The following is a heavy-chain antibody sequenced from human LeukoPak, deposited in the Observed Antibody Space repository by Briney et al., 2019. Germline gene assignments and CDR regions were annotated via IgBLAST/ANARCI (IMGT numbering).Heavy chain of an antibody. Sequence: GGSLRLSCAASGFTFSSYGMHWVRQAPGKGLEWVAFIRYDGSNKYYADSVQGRFTISRDNSKNTLYLQMNSLRAEDTAVYYCAKVGLRYFDWSTMYYMDVWGKGTTVTISS. CDR1: GFTFSSYG. CDR3: AKVGLRYFDWSTMYYMDV. D-gene: IGHD3-9*01. J-gene: IGHJ6*03. CDR2: IRYDGSNK. V-gene: IGHV3-30*02.